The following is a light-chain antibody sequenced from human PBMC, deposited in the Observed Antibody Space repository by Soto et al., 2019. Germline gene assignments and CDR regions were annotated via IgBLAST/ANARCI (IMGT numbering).Light chain of an antibody. CDR2: DAS. J-gene: IGKJ1*01. Sequence: EIVMMQSPATLSVSPGERATLSCRASQSVSSNLAWYQQKPGQAPRLLIYDASNRATGIPARFNGSGSGTEFTLTVSSLQSEDFAVYYCQQYNNWPPWTFGQGTKVEIK. CDR3: QQYNNWPPWT. CDR1: QSVSSN. V-gene: IGKV3-15*01.